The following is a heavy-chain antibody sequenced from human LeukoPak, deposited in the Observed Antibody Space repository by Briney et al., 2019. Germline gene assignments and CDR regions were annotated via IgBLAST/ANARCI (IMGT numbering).Heavy chain of an antibody. CDR2: VSWHCGSI. V-gene: IGHV3-9*01. D-gene: IGHD3-3*01. CDR1: GFSLDDCA. Sequence: GGTLRLSCAASGFSLDDCAMYWVRQGPGTGLELGSGVSWHCGSIGYADSVRDRFTISGDNATNSLYWLMESVIAGAGAVFYCSRGDYDFWSGRLDPRGQGTLVTVPS. J-gene: IGHJ5*02. CDR3: SRGDYDFWSGRLDP.